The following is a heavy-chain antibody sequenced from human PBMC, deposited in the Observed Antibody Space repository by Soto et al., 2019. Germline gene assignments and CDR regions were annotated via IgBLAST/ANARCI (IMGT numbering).Heavy chain of an antibody. Sequence: ASVKVSCKASGYTFTSYGISWVRQAPGQGLEWMGWISAYNGNTNYAQKLQGRVTMTTDTSTSTAYMELRSLRSDDTAVYYCAREPVYYDFGSGPGGWFDPWGQGTLVTVSS. CDR3: AREPVYYDFGSGPGGWFDP. V-gene: IGHV1-18*01. CDR2: ISAYNGNT. CDR1: GYTFTSYG. D-gene: IGHD3-3*01. J-gene: IGHJ5*02.